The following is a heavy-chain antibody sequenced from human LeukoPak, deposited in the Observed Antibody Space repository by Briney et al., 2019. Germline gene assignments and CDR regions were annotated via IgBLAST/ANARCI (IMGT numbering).Heavy chain of an antibody. J-gene: IGHJ4*02. CDR3: TRDVRASTGGDYLDY. Sequence: SGGSLRLSCAASGFTFSSYAMHWVRQAPGRGLEWVAFISYDGSIKYYADSVKGRFTISKDNSKNALYLQMNSLRPEDTALYYCTRDVRASTGGDYLDYWGQGTLVTVSS. D-gene: IGHD2-8*02. CDR1: GFTFSSYA. CDR2: ISYDGSIK. V-gene: IGHV3-30-3*01.